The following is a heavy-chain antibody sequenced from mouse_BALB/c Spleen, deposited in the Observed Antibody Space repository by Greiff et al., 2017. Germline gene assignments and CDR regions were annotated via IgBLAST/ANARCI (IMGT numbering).Heavy chain of an antibody. CDR3: ARWGDY. V-gene: IGHV1-69*01. CDR1: GYTFTDYW. CDR2: IDTSDSYT. J-gene: IGHJ4*01. Sequence: QVQLQQPGAELVMPGASVKMSCKASGYTFTDYWMHWVKQRPGQGLEWIGAIDTSDSYTSYNQKFKGKATLTADKSSSTAYMQLSSLTSVDSAVYFCARWGDYWGQGTSVTVSS.